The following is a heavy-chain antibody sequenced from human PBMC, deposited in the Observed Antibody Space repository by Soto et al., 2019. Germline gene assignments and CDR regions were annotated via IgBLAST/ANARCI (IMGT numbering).Heavy chain of an antibody. J-gene: IGHJ4*02. D-gene: IGHD2-15*01. CDR1: GYPFTSHG. CDR3: SRGSFGSL. CDR2: ISPYKGHT. Sequence: QVQLVQSGAEVKKPGASVKVSCKASGYPFTSHGITWVRQAPGQGLEWMGWISPYKGHTNYAQKVQRRVTMTTDTSTSTDYLELRSLSSDDTAVYYCSRGSFGSLWGQGTLGTVSS. V-gene: IGHV1-18*04.